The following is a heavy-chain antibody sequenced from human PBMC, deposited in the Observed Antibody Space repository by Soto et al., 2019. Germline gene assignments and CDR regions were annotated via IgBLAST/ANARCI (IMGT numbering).Heavy chain of an antibody. CDR3: ARQAIAVAPLYYYYGMDV. CDR1: GYSFTSYW. J-gene: IGHJ6*02. D-gene: IGHD6-19*01. CDR2: IYPGDSDT. V-gene: IGHV5-51*01. Sequence: PGESLKISCKGSGYSFTSYWIGWVRQMPGKGLEWMGIIYPGDSDTRYSPSFQGQVTISADESISTAYLQWSSLKASDTAMYYCARQAIAVAPLYYYYGMDVWGQGTTVTVSS.